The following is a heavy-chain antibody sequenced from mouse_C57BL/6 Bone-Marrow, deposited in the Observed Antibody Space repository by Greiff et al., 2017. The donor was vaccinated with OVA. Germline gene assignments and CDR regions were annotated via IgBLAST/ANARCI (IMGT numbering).Heavy chain of an antibody. V-gene: IGHV1-74*01. CDR2: IHPSDSDT. Sequence: QVQLQQSGAELVKPGASVKVSCKASGYTFTSYWMHWVKQRPGQGLEWIGRIHPSDSDTNYNQKFKGKATLTVDKSSSTAYMQLSSLTSEDSAVYYCAIGGVYYYGSSYPGFAYWGQGTLVTVSA. CDR1: GYTFTSYW. CDR3: AIGGVYYYGSSYPGFAY. D-gene: IGHD1-1*01. J-gene: IGHJ3*01.